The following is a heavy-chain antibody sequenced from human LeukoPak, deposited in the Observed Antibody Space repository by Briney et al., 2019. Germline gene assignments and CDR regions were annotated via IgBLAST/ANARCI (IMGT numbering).Heavy chain of an antibody. CDR2: INPNSGGT. V-gene: IGHV1-2*02. J-gene: IGHJ5*02. Sequence: ASVKVSCTTSAYTFTAYYMHWGRQAPGQGLEWMGWINPNSGGTNYAQKFQGRVTMTRDTSISTAYMELSRLRSDDTAVYYCAREDSIAAFDPWGQGTLVTVSS. CDR3: AREDSIAAFDP. CDR1: AYTFTAYY. D-gene: IGHD6-13*01.